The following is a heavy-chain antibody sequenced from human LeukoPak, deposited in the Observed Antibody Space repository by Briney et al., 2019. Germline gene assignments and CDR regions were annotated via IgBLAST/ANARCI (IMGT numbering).Heavy chain of an antibody. CDR1: GFTFSSYS. CDR3: ARPLDDYSGCVSYFQH. D-gene: IGHD4-11*01. V-gene: IGHV3-48*01. J-gene: IGHJ1*01. Sequence: GGSLRLSCAASGFTFSSYSMNWVRQAPGKGLEWVSYISRSSSTIYYADSVKGRFTISRDNAKNSLYLQMNNLRAEDTALYYCARPLDDYSGCVSYFQHWGQGTLVTVSS. CDR2: ISRSSSTI.